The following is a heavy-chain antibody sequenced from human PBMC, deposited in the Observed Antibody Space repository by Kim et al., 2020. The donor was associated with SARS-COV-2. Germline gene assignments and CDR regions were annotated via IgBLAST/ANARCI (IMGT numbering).Heavy chain of an antibody. J-gene: IGHJ4*02. CDR2: INPSGGST. Sequence: ASVKASCKASGYTFTSYYMHWVRQAPGQGLEWMGIINPSGGSTSYAQKFQGRVTMTRDTSTSTVYMELSSLRSEDTAVYYCARARGYDYVWGSYTDFDYWGQGTLVTVSS. V-gene: IGHV1-46*01. CDR3: ARARGYDYVWGSYTDFDY. D-gene: IGHD3-16*01. CDR1: GYTFTSYY.